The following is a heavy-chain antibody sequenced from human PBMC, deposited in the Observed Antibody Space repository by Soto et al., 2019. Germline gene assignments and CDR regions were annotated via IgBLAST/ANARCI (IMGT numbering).Heavy chain of an antibody. Sequence: EVQLLESGGGLVQPGGSLRLSCAASGFTFSSYAMSWVRQAPGKGLEWVSAISGSGGSTYYADSVKGRFTISRDNSKNTLYLQMNSLRAEDTAVYYCANRRGGSGWYTIDYWGQGTMVTVYS. CDR1: GFTFSSYA. J-gene: IGHJ4*02. V-gene: IGHV3-23*01. CDR2: ISGSGGST. D-gene: IGHD6-19*01. CDR3: ANRRGGSGWYTIDY.